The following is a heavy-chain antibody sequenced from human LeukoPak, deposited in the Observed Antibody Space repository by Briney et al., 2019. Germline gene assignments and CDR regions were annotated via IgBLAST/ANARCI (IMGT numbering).Heavy chain of an antibody. Sequence: GALRLSCAASGFTFSSYSMNWVRQAPGKGLEWVSYISSSSSTIYYADSVKGRFTISRDNAKNSLYLQMNSLRAEDTAVYYCARVLHKRNYDSTTYYGYWGQGTLVTVSS. D-gene: IGHD3-22*01. CDR1: GFTFSSYS. CDR2: ISSSSSTI. V-gene: IGHV3-48*01. J-gene: IGHJ4*02. CDR3: ARVLHKRNYDSTTYYGY.